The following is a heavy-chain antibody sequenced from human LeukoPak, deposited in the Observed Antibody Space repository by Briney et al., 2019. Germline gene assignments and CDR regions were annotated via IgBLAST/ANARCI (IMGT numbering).Heavy chain of an antibody. CDR1: GYTFTSYY. D-gene: IGHD3-22*01. V-gene: IGHV1-46*01. Sequence: ASVKVSCKASGYTFTSYYMHWVRQAPGQGLEWMGLINPTGGSTGYAQKFQGRVTMTRDMSTSTDYMELSSLRSEDTAVYYCARGRSYYYDSSGYYGYWGQGTLVTVSS. J-gene: IGHJ4*02. CDR3: ARGRSYYYDSSGYYGY. CDR2: INPTGGST.